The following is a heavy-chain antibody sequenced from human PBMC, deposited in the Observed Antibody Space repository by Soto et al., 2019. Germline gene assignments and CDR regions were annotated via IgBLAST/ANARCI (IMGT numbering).Heavy chain of an antibody. CDR2: IDPSDSYT. CDR3: ARHKKLAERLSALHY. CDR1: GYNFPYFW. V-gene: IGHV5-10-1*01. Sequence: GESLKISCEGSGYNFPYFWITWVRQMPGKGLEWMGTIDPSDSYTDYSPSFQGHVSLSADKSSSTAYLQWSSLKASDTAMYYCARHKKLAERLSALHYWGQGTPVTVSS. D-gene: IGHD1-1*01. J-gene: IGHJ4*02.